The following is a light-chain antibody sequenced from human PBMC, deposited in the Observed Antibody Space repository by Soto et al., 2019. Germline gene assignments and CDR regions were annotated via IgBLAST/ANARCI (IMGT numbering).Light chain of an antibody. V-gene: IGLV2-14*01. CDR1: SSDVGGYNF. J-gene: IGLJ2*01. CDR3: SSYTSSVTLV. CDR2: EVS. Sequence: QSALTQPASVSGSRGQSITISCTGTSSDVGGYNFVSWYQQHPGKAPKLMIYEVSNRPSGVSYRFSGSKSGNTASLTISGLQAEDEADYYCSSYTSSVTLVFGGGTNLTVL.